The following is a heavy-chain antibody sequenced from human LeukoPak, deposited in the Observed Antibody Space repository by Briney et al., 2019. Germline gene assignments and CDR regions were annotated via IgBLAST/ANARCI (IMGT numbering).Heavy chain of an antibody. Sequence: GRSLRLSCGASGFTFDDYAMHWVRQAPGKGLEWVSGISWNGGNIGYADSVKGRFTISRDNAKNSLYLQMNSLRAEDTALYYCAKDSGYDWGPFDYWGQGTLVTVSS. V-gene: IGHV3-9*01. CDR1: GFTFDDYA. D-gene: IGHD5-12*01. J-gene: IGHJ4*02. CDR2: ISWNGGNI. CDR3: AKDSGYDWGPFDY.